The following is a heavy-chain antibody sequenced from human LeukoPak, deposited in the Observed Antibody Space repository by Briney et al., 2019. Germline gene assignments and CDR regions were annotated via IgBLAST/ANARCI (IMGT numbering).Heavy chain of an antibody. V-gene: IGHV3-9*01. CDR3: AKDTLPGLVAGYPEGY. CDR2: ISWNSGSI. D-gene: IGHD6-19*01. Sequence: GGSLRLSCAASGFTFDDYAMHWVRQAPGKGLEWVSGISWNSGSIGYADSVKGRFTISRDNAKNSLYLQMNSLRAEDTALYYCAKDTLPGLVAGYPEGYWGQGTLVTVSS. CDR1: GFTFDDYA. J-gene: IGHJ4*02.